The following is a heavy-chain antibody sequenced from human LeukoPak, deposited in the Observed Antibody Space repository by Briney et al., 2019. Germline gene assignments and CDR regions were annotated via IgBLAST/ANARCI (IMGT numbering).Heavy chain of an antibody. Sequence: SGTLSLTCAVSGGSISINNGWTWVRQPPGKGLEWIGEIYHSGSTNYNPSLKSRVTISVDKSKNQFSLNLTSVTAADTAVYYCAREGYSTANNWFDAWGQGTLVTVSS. CDR3: AREGYSTANNWFDA. V-gene: IGHV4-4*02. D-gene: IGHD2-21*02. CDR1: GGSISINNG. J-gene: IGHJ5*02. CDR2: IYHSGST.